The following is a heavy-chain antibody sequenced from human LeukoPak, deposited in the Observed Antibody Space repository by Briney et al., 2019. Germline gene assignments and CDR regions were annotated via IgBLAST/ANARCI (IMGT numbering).Heavy chain of an antibody. Sequence: GESLQISCKGSGYSFTSYWIGWVRQMPGKGLEWMGIIYPGDSDTRYSPSFQGQVTISADKSISTAYLQWSSLEASDTAMYYCARHSFPMVREVPYYFDYWGQGTLVTVSS. CDR3: ARHSFPMVREVPYYFDY. D-gene: IGHD3-10*01. CDR1: GYSFTSYW. V-gene: IGHV5-51*01. J-gene: IGHJ4*02. CDR2: IYPGDSDT.